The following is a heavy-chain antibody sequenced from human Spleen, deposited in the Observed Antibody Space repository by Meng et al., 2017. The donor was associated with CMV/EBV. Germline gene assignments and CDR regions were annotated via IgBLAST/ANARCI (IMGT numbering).Heavy chain of an antibody. J-gene: IGHJ5*02. D-gene: IGHD1-1*01. Sequence: ASGGTFSSYDIIWVRPAPGQGLEWMGGIIPIFGTANYAQKFQGRVTITTDESTSTAYMELSSLRSEDTAVYYCARDLTGTTPRWFDPWGQGTLVTVSS. CDR1: GGTFSSYD. CDR3: ARDLTGTTPRWFDP. CDR2: IIPIFGTA. V-gene: IGHV1-69*05.